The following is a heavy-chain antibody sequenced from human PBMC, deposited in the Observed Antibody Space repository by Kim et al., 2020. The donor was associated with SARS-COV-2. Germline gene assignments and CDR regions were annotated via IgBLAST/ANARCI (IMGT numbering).Heavy chain of an antibody. J-gene: IGHJ6*02. CDR3: AKDDYSNGQGYGMDV. Sequence: DSVKGRFTISRDNSKNTLYLQMNSLRAEDTAVYYCAKDDYSNGQGYGMDVWGQGTTVTVSS. D-gene: IGHD4-4*01. V-gene: IGHV3-30*02.